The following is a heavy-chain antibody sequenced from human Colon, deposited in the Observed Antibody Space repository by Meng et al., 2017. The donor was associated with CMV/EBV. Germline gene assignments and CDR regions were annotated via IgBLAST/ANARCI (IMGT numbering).Heavy chain of an antibody. Sequence: ASVKVSCKASGYSFTNFDIYWVRQAPVQGLEWMGWMNPATGNTGYAETLQGRVTMTRDSSIGTAYMELSGLRSEDTAVYYCARVRLAAAGSEPFSIWGQGTTVTVSS. J-gene: IGHJ6*02. V-gene: IGHV1-8*01. CDR3: ARVRLAAAGSEPFSI. D-gene: IGHD6-13*01. CDR1: GYSFTNFD. CDR2: MNPATGNT.